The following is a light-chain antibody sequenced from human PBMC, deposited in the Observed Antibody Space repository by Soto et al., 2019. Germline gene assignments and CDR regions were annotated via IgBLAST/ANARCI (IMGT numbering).Light chain of an antibody. CDR3: QPYDRSSWT. V-gene: IGKV1-5*03. J-gene: IGKJ1*01. Sequence: DIQMTQSPSTLSASVGDRVTITCRASQSINSWLAWYQQKPGKAPKLLIYKASSLESGVPPRFSGSGSGTEFTLTISSLQPDDFALYYCQPYDRSSWTFGQGTKVEIK. CDR2: KAS. CDR1: QSINSW.